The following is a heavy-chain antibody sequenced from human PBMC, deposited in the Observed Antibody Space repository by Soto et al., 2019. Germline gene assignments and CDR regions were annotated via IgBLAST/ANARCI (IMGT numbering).Heavy chain of an antibody. V-gene: IGHV4-59*01. CDR3: AGQYWAEGHFDY. CDR2: IYYSGIT. Sequence: SETLSLTCTVSGGSISSYYCSWIRQPPWKGLEWIGYIYYSGITNYNPSLKSRVTISVDTSKNQFSLKLSSVTAADTAVYYCAGQYWAEGHFDYLGQGTRLTVCS. D-gene: IGHD2-15*01. CDR1: GGSISSYY. J-gene: IGHJ4*02.